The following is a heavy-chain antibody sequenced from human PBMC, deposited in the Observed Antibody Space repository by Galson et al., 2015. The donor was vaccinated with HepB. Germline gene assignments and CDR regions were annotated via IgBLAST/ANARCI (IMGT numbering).Heavy chain of an antibody. CDR3: ARDTSQYDWGGNSASYYYYGMDV. Sequence: SLRLSCAASGFTFGDYYMSWIRQAPGKGLEWVSYISSNSSYTNYADSVKGRFTISRDNAKNSLYLQMNSLRAEDTAVYYCARDTSQYDWGGNSASYYYYGMDVWGQGTTVTVSS. CDR1: GFTFGDYY. D-gene: IGHD4-23*01. V-gene: IGHV3-11*06. J-gene: IGHJ6*02. CDR2: ISSNSSYT.